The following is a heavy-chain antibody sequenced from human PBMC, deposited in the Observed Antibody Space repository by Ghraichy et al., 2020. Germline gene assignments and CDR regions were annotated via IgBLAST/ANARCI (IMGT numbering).Heavy chain of an antibody. D-gene: IGHD3-16*01. CDR2: INPEGSRT. Sequence: GESLNISCAASGFTFSTYWMHWVRQAPGKGLVWVSRINPEGSRTDYADSVKGRFTISRDNAKNTLYLQMNSLRAEDTAVYYCTKDTFGGDDYWGQGALVTVSS. V-gene: IGHV3-74*01. J-gene: IGHJ4*02. CDR3: TKDTFGGDDY. CDR1: GFTFSTYW.